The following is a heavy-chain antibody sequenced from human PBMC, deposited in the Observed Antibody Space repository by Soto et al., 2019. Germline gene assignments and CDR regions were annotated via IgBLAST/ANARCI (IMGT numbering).Heavy chain of an antibody. Sequence: SETLSLTCTVSGGSISSGDYYWSWIRQPPGKGLEWIGYIYYSGSTYYNPSLKSRVTISVDTSKNQFSLKLSSVTAADTAVYYCARGHDYYDSSGYFINWFDHWGQGTLVTVSS. V-gene: IGHV4-30-4*01. CDR3: ARGHDYYDSSGYFINWFDH. J-gene: IGHJ5*02. D-gene: IGHD3-22*01. CDR2: IYYSGST. CDR1: GGSISSGDYY.